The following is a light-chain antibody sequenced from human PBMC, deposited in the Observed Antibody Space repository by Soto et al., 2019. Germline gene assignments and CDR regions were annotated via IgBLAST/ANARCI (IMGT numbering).Light chain of an antibody. V-gene: IGLV3-21*02. CDR1: NMGSKS. Sequence: SYELTQPPSVSVAPGQQAGITGGGNNMGSKSVHWYQQKPGQAPGLVVYDDSDRPSGIPERFSGSNSGNTATLTISRVEAGDEADYYCQVWDSSSDHPIFGTGTKVTVL. CDR3: QVWDSSSDHPI. J-gene: IGLJ1*01. CDR2: DDS.